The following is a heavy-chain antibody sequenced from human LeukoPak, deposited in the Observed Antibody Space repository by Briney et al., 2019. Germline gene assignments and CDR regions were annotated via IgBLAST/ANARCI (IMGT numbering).Heavy chain of an antibody. V-gene: IGHV4-61*05. CDR2: IYYSGST. Sequence: SETLSLTCTVSGGSISTTYYYWGWIRQPPGKGLEWIGYIYYSGSTNYNPSLKSRVTISVDKSKNQFSLKLSSVTAADTAVYYCARAYSSGFGSYYYDMDVWGTGTTVTVSS. D-gene: IGHD6-25*01. CDR3: ARAYSSGFGSYYYDMDV. CDR1: GGSISTTYYY. J-gene: IGHJ6*03.